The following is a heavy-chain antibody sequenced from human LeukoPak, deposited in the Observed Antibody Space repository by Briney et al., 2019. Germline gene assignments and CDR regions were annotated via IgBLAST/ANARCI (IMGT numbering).Heavy chain of an antibody. CDR3: ARRDSGFEFFDY. V-gene: IGHV5-10-1*01. Sequence: GESLKISCKGSGYSFTSYWISWVRQMPGKGLEWMGTIDLSDSYTNYSPSFQDHVTISADKSITTAYLQCSSLKASDTAMYYCARRDSGFEFFDYWGQGTLVTVSS. CDR1: GYSFTSYW. CDR2: IDLSDSYT. D-gene: IGHD5-12*01. J-gene: IGHJ4*02.